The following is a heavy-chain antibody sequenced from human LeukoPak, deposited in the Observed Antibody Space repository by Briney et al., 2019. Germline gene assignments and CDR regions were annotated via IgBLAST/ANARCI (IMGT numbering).Heavy chain of an antibody. J-gene: IGHJ3*02. D-gene: IGHD1-26*01. CDR3: ARYPVEPLYPPTLLANAFDI. Sequence: PSETLSLTCTVSGGSISSYYWSWIRQPPGRGLEWIGYIYYSGGTNYNPSLKSRVTISVDTSKNQFSLKLSSVTAADTAVYYCARYPVEPLYPPTLLANAFDIWGQGTMVTVSS. V-gene: IGHV4-59*01. CDR2: IYYSGGT. CDR1: GGSISSYY.